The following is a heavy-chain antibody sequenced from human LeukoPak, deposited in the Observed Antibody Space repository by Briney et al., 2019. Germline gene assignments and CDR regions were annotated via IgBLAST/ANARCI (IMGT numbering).Heavy chain of an antibody. CDR1: EYTFTSYD. V-gene: IGHV1-8*01. D-gene: IGHD3-16*01. Sequence: ASVKVSCKASEYTFTSYDIHWVLQATGQGLEWMGWMNPNSGNTGYAQKFQGRVTMTRDISMSTAYMELSSLRSDDTAVCNCARRKRNYAPDYWGQGTLVTVSS. J-gene: IGHJ4*02. CDR3: ARRKRNYAPDY. CDR2: MNPNSGNT.